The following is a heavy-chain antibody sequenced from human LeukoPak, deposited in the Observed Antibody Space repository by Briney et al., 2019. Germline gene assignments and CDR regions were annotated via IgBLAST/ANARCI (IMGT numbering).Heavy chain of an antibody. J-gene: IGHJ4*02. CDR3: ARDYSSTSNWELDY. CDR1: GYTFIHYF. CDR2: INSNTGVT. V-gene: IGHV1-2*06. Sequence: ASVKVSCKASGYTFIHYFIHWVRQAPGQGLGWMGRINSNTGVTEYTQKFQGRVTMTRDTSITTVYMELSSLTSDDSAVYYCARDYSSTSNWELDYWGQGTLVTVSS. D-gene: IGHD7-27*01.